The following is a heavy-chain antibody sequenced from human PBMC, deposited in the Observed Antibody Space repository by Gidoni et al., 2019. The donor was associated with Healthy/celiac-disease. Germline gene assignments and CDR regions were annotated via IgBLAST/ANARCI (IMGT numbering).Heavy chain of an antibody. D-gene: IGHD3-3*01. Sequence: QVQLQESGPGLVKPSETLSLTCAVSGYSISSGYYWGWIRQPPGKGLEWIGSIYNSGSTYYNPSLKSRVTISVDTSKIQFSLKMSSVTAADTAVYYCARETVTIFGVVTDWGQGTLVTVSS. CDR2: IYNSGST. CDR3: ARETVTIFGVVTD. V-gene: IGHV4-38-2*02. J-gene: IGHJ4*02. CDR1: GYSISSGYY.